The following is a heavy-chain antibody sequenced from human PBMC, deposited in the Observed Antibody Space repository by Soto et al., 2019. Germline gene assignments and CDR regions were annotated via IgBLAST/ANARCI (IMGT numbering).Heavy chain of an antibody. V-gene: IGHV1-18*04. CDR1: GYTFTSNS. CDR2: INVYNGNT. J-gene: IGHJ4*02. Sequence: ASVKVSCKASGYTFTSNSIGWVRQAPGQGLEWMGWINVYNGNTKYAQQLQGRVTMTTDTSTSTAYMELRSLRSDDTAVYYCARVVGGVTDFDYWGQGTLVTVSS. CDR3: ARVVGGVTDFDY. D-gene: IGHD1-26*01.